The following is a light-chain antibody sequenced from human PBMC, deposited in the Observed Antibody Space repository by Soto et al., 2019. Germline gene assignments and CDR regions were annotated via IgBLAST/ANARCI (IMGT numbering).Light chain of an antibody. J-gene: IGKJ2*01. CDR2: AAS. CDR3: QQYGSSPGT. Sequence: EIVLTQSPGTLSLSPGERATLSCRASQSVSSNYLAWYQQKAGQAPRLLIYAASSRATGIPDRFSGSGSGTDFTLTISRLEPEDFAVYYCQQYGSSPGTFGQGTELEIK. CDR1: QSVSSNY. V-gene: IGKV3-20*01.